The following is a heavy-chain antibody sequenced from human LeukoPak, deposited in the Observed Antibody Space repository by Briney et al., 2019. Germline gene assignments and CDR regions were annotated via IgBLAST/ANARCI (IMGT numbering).Heavy chain of an antibody. V-gene: IGHV4-61*01. CDR1: GGSVNSGTYY. D-gene: IGHD5-18*01. CDR2: IYYSGST. Sequence: SETLSLTCTVSGGSVNSGTYYWNWIRQPPGKGLEWIGYIYYSGSTNYNPSLKSRVTISVDKSKNQFSLKLSSVTAADTAVYYCARAPDGGYSYGLFDYWGQGTLVTVSS. CDR3: ARAPDGGYSYGLFDY. J-gene: IGHJ4*02.